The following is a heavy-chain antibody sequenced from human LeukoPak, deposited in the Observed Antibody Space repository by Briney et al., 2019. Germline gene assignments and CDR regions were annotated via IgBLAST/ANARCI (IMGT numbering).Heavy chain of an antibody. D-gene: IGHD6-13*01. V-gene: IGHV3-23*01. Sequence: PGGSLRLSCGASGFTFSSYWMRWVRQLPGKGLEWVSAISGSGDSTYYGDSVKGRFTISRDNSKNTLYLQMNSLRAEDTAVYYCAKTRPLDSSSWSHGDYWGQGTLVTVTS. CDR3: AKTRPLDSSSWSHGDY. CDR2: ISGSGDST. CDR1: GFTFSSYW. J-gene: IGHJ4*02.